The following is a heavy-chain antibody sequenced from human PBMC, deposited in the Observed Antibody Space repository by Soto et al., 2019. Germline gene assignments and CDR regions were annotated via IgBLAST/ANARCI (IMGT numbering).Heavy chain of an antibody. V-gene: IGHV1-18*01. Sequence: QVQLVQSGAEVKKPGASVKVSCKASGYTFSSYGISWVRQAPGQGLEWMGWISAYNGNTNYAQKLQGRVTMTTDTSTSTAYMEVRSLRSDDTAVYDCARSIAAAVDLDYWGQGALVSVSS. CDR2: ISAYNGNT. CDR1: GYTFSSYG. CDR3: ARSIAAAVDLDY. D-gene: IGHD6-13*01. J-gene: IGHJ4*02.